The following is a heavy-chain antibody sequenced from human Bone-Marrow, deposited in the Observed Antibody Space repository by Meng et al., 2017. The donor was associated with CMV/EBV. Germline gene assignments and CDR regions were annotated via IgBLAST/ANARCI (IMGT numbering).Heavy chain of an antibody. V-gene: IGHV4-59*01. CDR1: GVSISSYY. J-gene: IGHJ5*02. Sequence: SETLSLTCTVSGVSISSYYWSWIRQPPGKGLEWIAYIYYSGSTNYNPSLNSRVTISVDPSKTQFSLKLSSVTAADTAVYYCARVPKGYSYGYAFDPWGQGTLVTVSS. CDR3: ARVPKGYSYGYAFDP. D-gene: IGHD5-18*01. CDR2: IYYSGST.